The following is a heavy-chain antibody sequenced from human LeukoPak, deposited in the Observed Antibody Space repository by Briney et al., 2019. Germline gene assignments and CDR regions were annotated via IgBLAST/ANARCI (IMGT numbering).Heavy chain of an antibody. V-gene: IGHV1-69*05. CDR1: GGTFSSYA. D-gene: IGHD5-24*01. Sequence: SVKVSCKASGGTFSSYAISWVRQAPGQGLEWMGGIIPIFGTANYAQKFQGRVTMTRDMSTSTVYMELSSLRSEDTAVYYCARGGMAKVYSLDYWGQGTLVTVSS. CDR2: IIPIFGTA. J-gene: IGHJ4*02. CDR3: ARGGMAKVYSLDY.